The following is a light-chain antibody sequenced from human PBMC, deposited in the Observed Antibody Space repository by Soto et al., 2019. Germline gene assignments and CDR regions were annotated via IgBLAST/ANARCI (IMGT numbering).Light chain of an antibody. V-gene: IGKV3-20*01. CDR1: QSVSLTA. CDR2: GAS. Sequence: EIVLTQSPGTLSLSPGERATLSCSASQSVSLTALAWYQHKPGQAPRLLIYGASFRATGIPHRFSGSGAGTDFTLNISSLESEDAAVYYCQQYSSSPLTFGGGTKVEIK. CDR3: QQYSSSPLT. J-gene: IGKJ4*01.